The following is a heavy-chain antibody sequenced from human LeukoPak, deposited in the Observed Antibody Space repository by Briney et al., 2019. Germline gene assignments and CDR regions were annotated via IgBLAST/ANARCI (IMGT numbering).Heavy chain of an antibody. CDR3: ARDHYDILTGYSFDAFDI. Sequence: GGSLRLSCAASGFTVSSTYMSWVRQAPGKGLEWVSIFYSGGSTYYADSVKGRFTISRDNAKNSLYLQMNSLRAEDTAVYYCARDHYDILTGYSFDAFDIWGQGTMVTVSS. J-gene: IGHJ3*02. CDR1: GFTVSSTY. V-gene: IGHV3-53*01. CDR2: FYSGGST. D-gene: IGHD3-9*01.